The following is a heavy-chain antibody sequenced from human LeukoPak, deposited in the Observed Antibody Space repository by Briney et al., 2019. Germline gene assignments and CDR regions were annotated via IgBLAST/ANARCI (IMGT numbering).Heavy chain of an antibody. V-gene: IGHV3-23*01. CDR1: GFTFSSYA. J-gene: IGHJ4*02. Sequence: GGSLRLPCAASGFTFSSYAMSWVRQAPGKGLEWVSAISGSGGSTYYADSVKGRFTISRDNSKNTLYLQMNSLRAEDTAVYYCAKDRGPPIAVVSISDYWGQGTLVTVSS. CDR2: ISGSGGST. D-gene: IGHD6-19*01. CDR3: AKDRGPPIAVVSISDY.